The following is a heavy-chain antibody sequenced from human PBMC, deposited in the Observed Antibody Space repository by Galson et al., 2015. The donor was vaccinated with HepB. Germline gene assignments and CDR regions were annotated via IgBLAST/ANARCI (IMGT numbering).Heavy chain of an antibody. V-gene: IGHV4-34*01. CDR3: ARGYSTYYFDY. J-gene: IGHJ4*02. CDR1: GGSFSGYY. CDR2: INHSGST. Sequence: TLSLTCAVYGGSFSGYYWSWIRQPPGKGLEWIGEINHSGSTNYNPSLRSRVTISVDTSKNQFSLKLSSVTAADTAVYYCARGYSTYYFDYWGQGTLVTVSS. D-gene: IGHD4-11*01.